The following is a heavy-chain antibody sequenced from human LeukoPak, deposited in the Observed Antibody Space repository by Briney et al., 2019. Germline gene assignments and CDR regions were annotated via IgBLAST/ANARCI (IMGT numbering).Heavy chain of an antibody. Sequence: GGSLRLSCVASGFTFSKHPMSWVRQAPGNGLELVSAINERGDITKYADSVKGRFTISRDNSKNTLYLQMNSLRAEDTAVYYCAIMHGYYDGTGYWVQWGQGTLVTVSS. CDR3: AIMHGYYDGTGYWVQ. CDR1: GFTFSKHP. V-gene: IGHV3-23*01. D-gene: IGHD3-22*01. J-gene: IGHJ1*01. CDR2: INERGDIT.